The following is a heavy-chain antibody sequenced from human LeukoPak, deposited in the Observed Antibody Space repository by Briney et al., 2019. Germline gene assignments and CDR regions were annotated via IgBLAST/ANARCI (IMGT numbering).Heavy chain of an antibody. V-gene: IGHV3-48*04. J-gene: IGHJ6*03. D-gene: IGHD5/OR15-5a*01. Sequence: GGSLRLSCAASGFTFSSYSMNWVRQAPGKGLEWVSYISSSSSTIYYADSVKGRFTISRDNAKNSLYLQMNSLRAEDTAVYYCAKGPKQLLVRRSVWSYMDVWGKGTTVTIS. CDR1: GFTFSSYS. CDR2: ISSSSSTI. CDR3: AKGPKQLLVRRSVWSYMDV.